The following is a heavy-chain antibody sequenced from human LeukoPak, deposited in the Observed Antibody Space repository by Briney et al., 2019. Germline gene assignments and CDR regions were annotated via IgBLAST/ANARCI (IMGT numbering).Heavy chain of an antibody. V-gene: IGHV4-4*08. Sequence: SETLSLTCTVSGGSISVYHWSWIRQPPGKGLEWIGYLYDTGITNYSPSLKSRVTISVDSSNNQISLKLTSVTAADTAIYFCAKEGMGSEATTADGAFDIWGQGTTVTVSS. D-gene: IGHD1-26*01. CDR2: LYDTGIT. CDR3: AKEGMGSEATTADGAFDI. J-gene: IGHJ3*02. CDR1: GGSISVYH.